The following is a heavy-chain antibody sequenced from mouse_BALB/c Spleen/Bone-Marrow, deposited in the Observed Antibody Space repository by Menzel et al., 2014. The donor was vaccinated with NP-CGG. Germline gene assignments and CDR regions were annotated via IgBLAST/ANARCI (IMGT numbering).Heavy chain of an antibody. Sequence: EVMLVESGGGLVQPGGSLKLSCAASGFTFSSYIMSWVRQTPEKRLEWVAYISNGGGSTHYPDTVKGRFTISRDNAKNTLYLQISSLKSEDTAMYYCARHPIYYYGSSWGNYAREYWGQGTSVTVSS. D-gene: IGHD1-1*01. CDR2: ISNGGGST. CDR1: GFTFSSYI. CDR3: ARHPIYYYGSSWGNYAREY. V-gene: IGHV5-12-2*01. J-gene: IGHJ4*01.